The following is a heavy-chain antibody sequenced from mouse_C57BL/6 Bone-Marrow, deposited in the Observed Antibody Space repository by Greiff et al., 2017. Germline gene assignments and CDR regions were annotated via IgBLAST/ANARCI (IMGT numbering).Heavy chain of an antibody. CDR2: ISSGSSTI. D-gene: IGHD3-1*01. CDR3: ANGRLGDAMDY. Sequence: EVMLVESGGGLVKPGGSLKLSCAASGFTFSDYGMHWVRQAPEKGLEWVAYISSGSSTIYYADTVKGRFPISRDNAKNTLFLQMTSLRSADTAMYYCANGRLGDAMDYWGQGTSVTVSS. V-gene: IGHV5-17*01. J-gene: IGHJ4*01. CDR1: GFTFSDYG.